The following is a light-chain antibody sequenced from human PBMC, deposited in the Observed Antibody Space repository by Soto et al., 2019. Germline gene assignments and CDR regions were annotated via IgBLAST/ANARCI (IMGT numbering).Light chain of an antibody. V-gene: IGKV3-11*01. CDR1: QSVRSY. CDR3: QQRSSWPMIT. J-gene: IGKJ5*01. CDR2: DAS. Sequence: ESMLTQSPATLSLSPGERATLSCRASQSVRSYLAWYQQKPGQAPRLLIYDASNRAPGIPARFSGSGSGTDFTLTISSLEPDDFAVYYCQQRSSWPMITFGQGTRLDIK.